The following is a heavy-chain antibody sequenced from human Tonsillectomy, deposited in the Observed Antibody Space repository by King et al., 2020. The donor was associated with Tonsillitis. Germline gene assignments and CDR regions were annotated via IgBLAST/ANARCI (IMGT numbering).Heavy chain of an antibody. V-gene: IGHV3-9*01. CDR1: EFTFDDYD. J-gene: IGHJ4*02. D-gene: IGHD2-21*01. CDR2: ISWNSGSI. CDR3: AKVRMLWGSDYYFDY. Sequence: VQLVESGGGLVQPGRSLRLSCAASEFTFDDYDMHWVRQAPGKGLEWVSGISWNSGSIGYAESVKGRFTISRDNAKNSLYLQMNSLRAEDTALYYCAKVRMLWGSDYYFDYWGQGTLVTVSS.